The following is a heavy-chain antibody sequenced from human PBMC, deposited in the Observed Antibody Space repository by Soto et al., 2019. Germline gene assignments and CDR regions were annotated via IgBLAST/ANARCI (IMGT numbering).Heavy chain of an antibody. Sequence: SETLSLTCAVYGGSFSGSYWSWIRQPPGKGLEWIGEINHSGSTNYNPSLKSRVTISVDTSKNQFSLKLSSVTAADTAGYYCARGGFRAYVKDTYYYDSSGYRPFDYWGQGTLVTVSS. J-gene: IGHJ4*02. CDR3: ARGGFRAYVKDTYYYDSSGYRPFDY. CDR1: GGSFSGSY. CDR2: INHSGST. D-gene: IGHD3-22*01. V-gene: IGHV4-34*01.